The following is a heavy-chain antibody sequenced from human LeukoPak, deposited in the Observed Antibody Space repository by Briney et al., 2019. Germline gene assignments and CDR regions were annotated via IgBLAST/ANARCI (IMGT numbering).Heavy chain of an antibody. J-gene: IGHJ4*02. Sequence: GSLRLSCVASGFRFRSHAMSWVRQPPGKGLEWIGYVYYTGSTNYNPSLKSRVTISVDTSKNHFSLKLSSVTAADTAVYYCARTTSGRLFKLDYWGQGTLVTISS. CDR1: GFRFRSHA. V-gene: IGHV4-59*11. D-gene: IGHD5-12*01. CDR3: ARTTSGRLFKLDY. CDR2: VYYTGST.